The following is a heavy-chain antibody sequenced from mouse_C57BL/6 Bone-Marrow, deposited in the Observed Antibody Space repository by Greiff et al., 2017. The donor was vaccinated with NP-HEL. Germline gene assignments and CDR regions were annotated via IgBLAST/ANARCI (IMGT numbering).Heavy chain of an antibody. V-gene: IGHV2-6-1*01. Sequence: QVQLQQSGPGLVAPSQSLSITCTVSGFSLTSYGVHWVRQPPGKGLEWLVVIWSDGSKTYNSALKSRLSISKDNSKSQVFLKMNSLHTDDTAMYYCARHAPLYDDFDYWGQGTTLTVSS. CDR2: IWSDGSK. CDR3: ARHAPLYDDFDY. J-gene: IGHJ2*01. D-gene: IGHD2-3*01. CDR1: GFSLTSYG.